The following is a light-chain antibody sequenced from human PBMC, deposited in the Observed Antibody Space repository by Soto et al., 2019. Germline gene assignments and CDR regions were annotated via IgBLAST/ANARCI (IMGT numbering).Light chain of an antibody. J-gene: IGKJ1*01. V-gene: IGKV3-20*01. CDR2: GGS. Sequence: DIVLTQSPGTLSSSPGERATLYCRASQSVSSNHLAWYQQKPGQAPRLLIYGGSSRATGIPVRFSGSGSETDFTLTITRLEPEDFAMYYCQQYSSSRTFGQGTKVDIK. CDR1: QSVSSNH. CDR3: QQYSSSRT.